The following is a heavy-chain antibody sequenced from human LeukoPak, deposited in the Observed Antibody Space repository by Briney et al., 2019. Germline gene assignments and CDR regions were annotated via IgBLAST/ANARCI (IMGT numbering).Heavy chain of an antibody. CDR2: IWYDGSNK. Sequence: GGSLRLSCAASGLTFSSYGMHWVRQAPGKGLEWVAVIWYDGSNKYYADSVKGRFTISRDNSKNTLYLQMNSLRAEDTAVYYCARDSVVAAAGPYYYYYGMDVWGQGTTVTVSS. CDR1: GLTFSSYG. V-gene: IGHV3-33*08. CDR3: ARDSVVAAAGPYYYYYGMDV. D-gene: IGHD6-13*01. J-gene: IGHJ6*02.